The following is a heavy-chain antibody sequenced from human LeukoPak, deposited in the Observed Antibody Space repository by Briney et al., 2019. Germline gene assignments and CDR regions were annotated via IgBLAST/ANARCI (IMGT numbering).Heavy chain of an antibody. CDR2: IYTSGST. J-gene: IGHJ4*02. V-gene: IGHV4-61*02. Sequence: SETLSLTCTVSGGSISSGSYYWRWIRQPAGKGLEWIGRIYTSGSTNYNPSLKSRVTISVDTSKNQFSLKLSSVTAADTAVYYCARGGQYYDILTGPFDYWGQGTLVTVSS. D-gene: IGHD3-9*01. CDR3: ARGGQYYDILTGPFDY. CDR1: GGSISSGSYY.